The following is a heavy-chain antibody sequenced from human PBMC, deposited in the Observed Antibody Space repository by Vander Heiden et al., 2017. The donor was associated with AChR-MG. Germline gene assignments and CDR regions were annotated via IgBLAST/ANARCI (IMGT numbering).Heavy chain of an antibody. CDR1: GYTFTGYY. Sequence: QVQLVQSGAEVKKPGASVKVSCKASGYTFTGYYMHWVRQAPGQGLEWMGRINPNSGGTNYAQKFQGRVTMTRDTSISTAYMELSRLRSDDTAVYYCARDCSGGSCDPDAFDIWGQGTMVTVSS. D-gene: IGHD2-15*01. J-gene: IGHJ3*02. V-gene: IGHV1-2*06. CDR2: INPNSGGT. CDR3: ARDCSGGSCDPDAFDI.